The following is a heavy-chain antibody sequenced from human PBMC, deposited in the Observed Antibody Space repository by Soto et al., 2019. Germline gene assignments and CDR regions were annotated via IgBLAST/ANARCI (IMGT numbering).Heavy chain of an antibody. D-gene: IGHD3-10*01. J-gene: IGHJ4*02. Sequence: EVQLVESGGGLVQPGGSLRLSCAASGFTFSSYSMNWVRQAPGKGLEWVSYISSSSSTIYYADSVKGRFTISRDNAKNSLYLQMNSLRAEGTAVYYCARAPPNYYGSGSLICWGQATLVTVPS. CDR1: GFTFSSYS. V-gene: IGHV3-48*01. CDR3: ARAPPNYYGSGSLIC. CDR2: ISSSSSTI.